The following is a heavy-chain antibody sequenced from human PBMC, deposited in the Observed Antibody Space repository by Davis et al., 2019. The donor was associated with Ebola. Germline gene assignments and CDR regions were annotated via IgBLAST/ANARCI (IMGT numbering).Heavy chain of an antibody. CDR2: IYTGGRT. CDR1: GFSVSGPY. CDR3: ARDQQLPPVHYYYGMDV. V-gene: IGHV3-66*02. J-gene: IGHJ6*04. D-gene: IGHD6-13*01. Sequence: GGSLRLSCAASGFSVSGPYMSWVRQAPGKGLEWVSVIYTGGRTYYTDSVKGRFTISRDNSKNTLYLQMNSLRAEDTAVYYCARDQQLPPVHYYYGMDVWGKGTTVTVSS.